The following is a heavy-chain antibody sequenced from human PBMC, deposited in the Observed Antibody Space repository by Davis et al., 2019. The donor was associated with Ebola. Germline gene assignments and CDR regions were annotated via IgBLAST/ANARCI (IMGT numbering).Heavy chain of an antibody. D-gene: IGHD3-10*01. Sequence: PGGSLRLSCAASGFTFSNYAMSWVRQAPGKGLEWVSGISGSGATTYYADSVKGRFTISRDNSKNTLYLQMNSLRAEDTAVYYCARDPFRELLVFDPWGQGTLVTVSS. CDR3: ARDPFRELLVFDP. V-gene: IGHV3-23*01. CDR2: ISGSGATT. CDR1: GFTFSNYA. J-gene: IGHJ5*02.